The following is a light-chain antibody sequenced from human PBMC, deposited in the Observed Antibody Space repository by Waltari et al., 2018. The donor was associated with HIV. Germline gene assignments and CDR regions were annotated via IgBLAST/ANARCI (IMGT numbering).Light chain of an antibody. V-gene: IGKV3-20*01. CDR2: GAS. CDR3: LQYGSLPYS. CDR1: QSVPRTF. Sequence: EIVLTQSPGTLSLSPGDRATLSCRASQSVPRTFLAWYQQKRGQTPRLLIYGASSRASGIPDRFRGGESGADFTLTISRLEPEDFAVYYCLQYGSLPYSFGQGTNLEIK. J-gene: IGKJ2*03.